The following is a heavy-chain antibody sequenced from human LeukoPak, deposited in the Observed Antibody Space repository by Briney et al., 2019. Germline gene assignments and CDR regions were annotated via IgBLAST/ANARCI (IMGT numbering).Heavy chain of an antibody. D-gene: IGHD1-26*01. CDR1: GYTFTSYD. CDR3: ARIKVGAPIPDDY. CDR2: MNPNSGNT. V-gene: IGHV1-8*02. Sequence: ASVKVSCKASGYTFTSYDINWVRQATGQGLEWMGWMNPNSGNTGYAQKLQGRVTMTTDTSTSTAYMELRSLRSDDTAVYYCARIKVGAPIPDDYWGQGTLVTVSS. J-gene: IGHJ4*02.